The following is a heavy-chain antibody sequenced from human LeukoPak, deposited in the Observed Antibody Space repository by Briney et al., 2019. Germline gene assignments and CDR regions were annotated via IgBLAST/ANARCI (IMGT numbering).Heavy chain of an antibody. Sequence: SETLSLTCTASGGSISSGTYYWSWIRQPAGKGLEWIGRIYTSGSTNYSPSLKSRVTISVDTSKNQFSLKLSSVTAADTAVYYCARTKAGTADYWGQGTLVTVSS. D-gene: IGHD6-19*01. CDR2: IYTSGST. V-gene: IGHV4-61*02. CDR3: ARTKAGTADY. J-gene: IGHJ4*02. CDR1: GGSISSGTYY.